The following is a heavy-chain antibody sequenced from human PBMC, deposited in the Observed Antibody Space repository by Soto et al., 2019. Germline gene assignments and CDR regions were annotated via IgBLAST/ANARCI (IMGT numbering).Heavy chain of an antibody. D-gene: IGHD2-2*01. CDR1: GYTFTSYY. Sequence: ASVKVSCKASGYTFTSYYMHWVRQAPGQGLEWMGIINPSGYGTSYAQKFQGRVTMTRDTSTTTFYMDLSSLRSEDTAVYFCARDAVVVPSALYYFGYWGQGTLVTVSS. J-gene: IGHJ4*02. V-gene: IGHV1-46*01. CDR2: INPSGYGT. CDR3: ARDAVVVPSALYYFGY.